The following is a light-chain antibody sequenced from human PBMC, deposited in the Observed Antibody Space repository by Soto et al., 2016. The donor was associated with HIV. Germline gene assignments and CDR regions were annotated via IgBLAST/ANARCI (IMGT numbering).Light chain of an antibody. Sequence: DIQLTQSPSFLSASVGDRVTITCRASQDISSYLAWYQQKPGKAPKILIYEASTLQSGVPSRFSGSGSGTEFTLTFSSLQPEDFATYYCQQLNSYPLTFGGGTKVEIK. CDR3: QQLNSYPLT. J-gene: IGKJ4*01. CDR2: EAS. CDR1: QDISSY. V-gene: IGKV1-9*01.